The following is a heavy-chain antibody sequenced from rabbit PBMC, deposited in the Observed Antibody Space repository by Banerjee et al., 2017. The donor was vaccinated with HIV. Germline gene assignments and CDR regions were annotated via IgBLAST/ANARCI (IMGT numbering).Heavy chain of an antibody. V-gene: IGHV1S45*01. J-gene: IGHJ4*01. Sequence: QEQLEESGGDLVKPEGSLTLTCTASGLDFSSSYWICWVRQAPGKGLEWIACIDADYRGSTYYASWAKGRFTISKTSSTTVTLQMTSLTAADTATYFCARGGTNGGDGINLWGQGTLVTVS. CDR2: IDADYRGST. CDR3: ARGGTNGGDGINL. D-gene: IGHD3-1*01. CDR1: GLDFSSSYW.